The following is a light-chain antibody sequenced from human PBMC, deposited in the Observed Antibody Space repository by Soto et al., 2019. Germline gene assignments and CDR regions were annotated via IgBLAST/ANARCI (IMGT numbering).Light chain of an antibody. J-gene: IGLJ2*01. V-gene: IGLV2-8*01. Sequence: QSALTQPPSASGSPGQSVTISCTGTSSDDCDYNYVSWYQQHPGKAPKLIIYEVIKRPSGVPDRFSGSKSGNTASLTVSGLQVEDEAEYYWSSSAGNNLGIFGGGTKLTV. CDR2: EVI. CDR1: SSDDCDYNY. CDR3: SSSAGNNLGI.